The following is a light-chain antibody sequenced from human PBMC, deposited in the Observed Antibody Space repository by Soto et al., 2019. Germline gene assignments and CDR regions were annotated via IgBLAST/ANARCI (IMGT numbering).Light chain of an antibody. J-gene: IGKJ1*01. V-gene: IGKV3-15*01. CDR2: GAF. CDR1: QSVSSK. CDR3: QQYNNWPPWT. Sequence: EIVMTQSPATLSVSPGERVTLSCRASQSVSSKLAWFQQKPGQAPRLLIYGAFTRATGIPARFSGSGSGTEFTLTISSLQSEDFAVYYCQQYNNWPPWTFGQGTKVDIK.